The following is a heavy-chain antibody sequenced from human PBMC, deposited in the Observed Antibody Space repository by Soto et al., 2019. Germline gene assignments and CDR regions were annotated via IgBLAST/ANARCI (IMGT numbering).Heavy chain of an antibody. CDR2: ISPIFGSA. V-gene: IGHV1-69*13. J-gene: IGHJ5*02. D-gene: IGHD5-12*01. CDR1: GGAFSSNA. CDR3: GGDTSDYDPNWFDP. Sequence: SVKVSCKAFGGAFSSNAISWMRQAPGQGLEWIGTISPIFGSAAYAQRFQGRVTITADVPTNTAYMELSSLRSEDTAIYYCGGDTSDYDPNWFDPWGQGTQVTVSS.